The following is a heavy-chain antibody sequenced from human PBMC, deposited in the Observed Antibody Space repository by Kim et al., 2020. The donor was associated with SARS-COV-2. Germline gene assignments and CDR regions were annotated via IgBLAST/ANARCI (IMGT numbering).Heavy chain of an antibody. V-gene: IGHV3-23*01. J-gene: IGHJ4*02. CDR1: GFTFSSYA. D-gene: IGHD3-16*02. Sequence: GGSLRLSCAASGFTFSSYAMSWVRQAPGKGLEWVSAISGSGGSTYYADSVKGRFTISRDNSKNTLYLQMNSLRAEDTAVYYCANRLGGVIGLPGYWGQGTLVTVSS. CDR3: ANRLGGVIGLPGY. CDR2: ISGSGGST.